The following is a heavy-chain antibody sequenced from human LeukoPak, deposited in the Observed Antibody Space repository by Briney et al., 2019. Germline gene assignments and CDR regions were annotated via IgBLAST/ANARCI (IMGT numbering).Heavy chain of an antibody. CDR1: GGSISSYY. Sequence: SETLSLTCTVSGGSISSYYWSWIRQPPGKGLEWIGYIYYSGSTNYNPSLKSRVTISVDTSKNQFSLKLSSVTAADTAVYYCASLSYGFSPTSDYWGQGTLVTVSS. CDR2: IYYSGST. CDR3: ASLSYGFSPTSDY. V-gene: IGHV4-59*12. J-gene: IGHJ4*02. D-gene: IGHD5-18*01.